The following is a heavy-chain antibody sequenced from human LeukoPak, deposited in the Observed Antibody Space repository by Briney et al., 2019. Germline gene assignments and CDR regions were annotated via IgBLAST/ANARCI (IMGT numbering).Heavy chain of an antibody. CDR2: IIPIFGTA. D-gene: IGHD1-26*01. CDR3: ARGAPPRIVGATNWFDP. J-gene: IGHJ5*02. CDR1: GGTFSSYA. Sequence: SVKVSCKASGGTFSSYAISWVRQAPGQGLEWMGGIIPIFGTANYAQKFQGRVTITADESTSTAYMELSGLRSEDTAVYYCARGAPPRIVGATNWFDPWGQGTLVTVSS. V-gene: IGHV1-69*13.